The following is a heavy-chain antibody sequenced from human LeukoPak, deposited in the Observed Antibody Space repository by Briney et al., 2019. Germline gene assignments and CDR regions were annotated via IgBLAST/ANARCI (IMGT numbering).Heavy chain of an antibody. CDR3: ARDEFGPLAL. CDR2: IKEDGTET. J-gene: IGHJ4*02. Sequence: GGSLRLSCVVSGLTFSNCRMTWVRQAPGRGLEWVANIKEDGTETSYVGSVKGRFTISRDNAKNSLYLQMNSLRAEDTALYYCARDEFGPLALWGRGTLVTVSS. CDR1: GLTFSNCR. V-gene: IGHV3-7*05. D-gene: IGHD3/OR15-3a*01.